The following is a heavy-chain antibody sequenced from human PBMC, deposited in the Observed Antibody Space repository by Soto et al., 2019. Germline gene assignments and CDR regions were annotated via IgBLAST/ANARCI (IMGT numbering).Heavy chain of an antibody. CDR1: GFTFSTYS. V-gene: IGHV3-48*02. J-gene: IGHJ5*01. CDR3: ARERSGYNLGWFDS. Sequence: EVQLVESGGGLAQPGGSLRLSCAASGFTFSTYSMNWVRQAPGKGLEWLSYISSTSKTVYHADSVKGRFTISRDNAENSLYLQMDSLRDEDTAVYYCARERSGYNLGWFDSWGQGTLVTVSS. D-gene: IGHD5-12*01. CDR2: ISSTSKTV.